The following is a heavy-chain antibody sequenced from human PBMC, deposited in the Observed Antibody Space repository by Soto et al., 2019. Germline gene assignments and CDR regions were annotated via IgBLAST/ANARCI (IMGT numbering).Heavy chain of an antibody. Sequence: GGSLRLSCAASGFAFSSCAMGWVRQAPGKGLEWVSDIIDGGGSTYYADSVKGRFTISRDNSKSTLYLQMNSLRAEDTALYYCAKGRSYYYYYGVDVWGQGTTVTVSS. CDR1: GFAFSSCA. CDR3: AKGRSYYYYYGVDV. J-gene: IGHJ6*02. CDR2: IIDGGGST. V-gene: IGHV3-23*01.